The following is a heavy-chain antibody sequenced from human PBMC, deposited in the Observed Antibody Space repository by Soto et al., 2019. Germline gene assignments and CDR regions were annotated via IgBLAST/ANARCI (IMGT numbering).Heavy chain of an antibody. CDR1: GGSVSSGSYY. V-gene: IGHV4-61*01. D-gene: IGHD1-26*01. Sequence: PSETLSLTCTVSGGSVSSGSYYWSWIRQPPGKGLEWIGYIYYSGSTNYNPSLKSRVTISVDTSKNQFSLKLSSVTAADTAVYYWARGVVRVGGLAFWGKGPLVTVSS. J-gene: IGHJ4*02. CDR2: IYYSGST. CDR3: ARGVVRVGGLAF.